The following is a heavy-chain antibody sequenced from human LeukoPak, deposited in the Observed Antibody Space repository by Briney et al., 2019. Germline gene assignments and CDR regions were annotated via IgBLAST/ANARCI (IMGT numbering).Heavy chain of an antibody. CDR2: ISNDGNNK. Sequence: GGSLRLSCAASGFTFSSSAIHWVRQAPGEGLEWVAVISNDGNNKYYADSVKGRFTISRDNSKNTLSLQMNSLRAEDTAVYYCARTTGYSSGWDHYYYYGLDVWGQGTTVTVSS. J-gene: IGHJ6*02. D-gene: IGHD6-25*01. V-gene: IGHV3-30-3*01. CDR3: ARTTGYSSGWDHYYYYGLDV. CDR1: GFTFSSSA.